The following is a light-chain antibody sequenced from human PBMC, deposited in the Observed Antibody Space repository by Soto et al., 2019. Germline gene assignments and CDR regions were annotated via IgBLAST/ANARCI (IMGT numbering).Light chain of an antibody. CDR3: SSFTSSSTLV. J-gene: IGLJ3*02. CDR1: SSDVGGYNY. V-gene: IGLV2-14*01. CDR2: EVN. Sequence: QSVLTQPASVSGSPGQSITISCTGTSSDVGGYNYVSWYQQHPGKVPKLMIYEVNSRPSGVSNRFSASKSGNTASLTISGLQAEDEADYYCSSFTSSSTLVFGGGTKLTVL.